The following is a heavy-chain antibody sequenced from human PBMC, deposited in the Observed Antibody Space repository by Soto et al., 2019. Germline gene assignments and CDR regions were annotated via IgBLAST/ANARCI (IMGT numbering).Heavy chain of an antibody. D-gene: IGHD6-13*01. J-gene: IGHJ3*02. CDR2: ISSSSSYT. V-gene: IGHV3-11*05. CDR3: ARGGQQLVRVKPLDI. Sequence: QVQLVESGGGLVKPGGSLRLSCAASGFTFSDYYMSWFRQAPGKGLEWVSYISSSSSYTNYADSVKGRFTNSRDNAKNSLYLQMNSLRAEDTAVYYCARGGQQLVRVKPLDIWGQGTMVTVSS. CDR1: GFTFSDYY.